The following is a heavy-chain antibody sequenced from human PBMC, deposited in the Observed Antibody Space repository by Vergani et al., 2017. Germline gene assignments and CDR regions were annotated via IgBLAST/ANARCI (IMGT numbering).Heavy chain of an antibody. CDR1: GGSISSGSYY. V-gene: IGHV4-61*02. CDR2: IYTSGST. CDR3: ARVGSIAAAGTETDAFDI. J-gene: IGHJ3*02. Sequence: QVQLQESGPGLVKPSQTLSLTCTVSGGSISSGSYYWSWIRQPAGKGLEWIGRIYTSGSTNYNPSLKSRVTISVDTSKNQFSLKLSSVTAADTAVYYCARVGSIAAAGTETDAFDIWGQGTMVTVSS. D-gene: IGHD6-13*01.